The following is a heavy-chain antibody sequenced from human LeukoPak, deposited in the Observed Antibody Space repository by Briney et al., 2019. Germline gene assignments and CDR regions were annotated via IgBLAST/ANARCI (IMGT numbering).Heavy chain of an antibody. Sequence: SSETLSLTCTVSGVSISSNNWWNWVRQPPGKGLEWIGEISHSGSTTYNPSLRSRVTISGDTSKKQFSLKLSSVTAADTAVYYCVTYYYGSSAPKRNYWGQGILVTVSS. CDR2: ISHSGST. D-gene: IGHD3-22*01. CDR1: GVSISSNNW. CDR3: VTYYYGSSAPKRNY. J-gene: IGHJ4*02. V-gene: IGHV4-4*02.